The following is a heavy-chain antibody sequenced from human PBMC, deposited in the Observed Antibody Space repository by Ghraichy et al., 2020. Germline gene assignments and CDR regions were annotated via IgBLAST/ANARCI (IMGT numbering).Heavy chain of an antibody. CDR2: ISGGGDST. CDR3: AKKKDSSGYFND. J-gene: IGHJ4*02. CDR1: GFTFTSYA. V-gene: IGHV3-23*01. Sequence: GESLNISCAASGFTFTSYAMSWVCQAPGKGLEWVSAISGGGDSTNYADSVKGRFTISRDNSRNTLYLGMNSLRVEDTATYYCAKKKDSSGYFNDWGQGTLVTVSS. D-gene: IGHD3-22*01.